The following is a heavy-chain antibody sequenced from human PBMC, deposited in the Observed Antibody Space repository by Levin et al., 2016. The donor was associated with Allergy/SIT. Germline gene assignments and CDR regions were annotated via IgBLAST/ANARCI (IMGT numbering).Heavy chain of an antibody. V-gene: IGHV1-69*01. D-gene: IGHD6-13*01. Sequence: WVRQAPGQGLEWMGGIIPIFGTANYAQKFQGRVTITADESTSTAYMELSSLRSEDTAVYYCARVRYQYSSSWYDYYYYYGMDVWGQGTTVTVSS. J-gene: IGHJ6*02. CDR3: ARVRYQYSSSWYDYYYYYGMDV. CDR2: IIPIFGTA.